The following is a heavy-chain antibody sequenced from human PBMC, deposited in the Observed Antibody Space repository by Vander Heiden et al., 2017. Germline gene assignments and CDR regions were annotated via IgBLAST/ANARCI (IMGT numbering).Heavy chain of an antibody. CDR3: TICPSRSHLESYYFAD. J-gene: IGHJ4*01. Sequence: EVQLVESGGGLVKPGRSRSLSCTASGFTFGDYAMSLLRQDTGEGREVVGLIRSKSYAGKKEHATSSKGRVTISRDDSKSSVDLETESLNRREHAFYYCTICPSRSHLESYYFADRGQGTLV. V-gene: IGHV3-49*05. CDR1: GFTFGDYA. CDR2: IRSKSYAGKK. D-gene: IGHD6-6*01.